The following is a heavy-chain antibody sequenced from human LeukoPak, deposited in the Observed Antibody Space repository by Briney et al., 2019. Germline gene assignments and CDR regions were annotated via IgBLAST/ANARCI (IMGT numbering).Heavy chain of an antibody. J-gene: IGHJ4*02. CDR3: ATDKTGLGLGELSLDY. Sequence: ASVKVSCKVSGYTLTELSMHWVRQAPGKGPEWMGGFDPEDGETIYAQKFQGRVTMTEDTSTDTAYMELSSLRSEDTAVYYCATDKTGLGLGELSLDYWGQGTLVTVSS. D-gene: IGHD3-16*02. CDR2: FDPEDGET. V-gene: IGHV1-24*01. CDR1: GYTLTELS.